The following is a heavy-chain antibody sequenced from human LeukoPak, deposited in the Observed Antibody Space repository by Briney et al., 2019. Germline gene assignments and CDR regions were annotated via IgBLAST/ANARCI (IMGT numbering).Heavy chain of an antibody. D-gene: IGHD3-10*01. J-gene: IGHJ4*02. Sequence: SETLSLTCAVYGGSSRGYYWNWLWIRQSPGKGLEWIGEINDSGSPNYNPSLKSRVTISVDTSKHQFSLKLRSVSAADTAVYYCARAPYASGSYSFWGQGTLVTVSS. CDR1: GGSSRGYY. CDR2: INDSGSP. V-gene: IGHV4-34*01. CDR3: ARAPYASGSYSF.